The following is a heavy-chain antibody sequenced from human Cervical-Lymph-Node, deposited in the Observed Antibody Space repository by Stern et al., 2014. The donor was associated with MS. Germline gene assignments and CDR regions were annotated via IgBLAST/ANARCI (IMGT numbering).Heavy chain of an antibody. CDR1: GFTVCRDY. CDR3: ARDTSSPERSDW. V-gene: IGHV3-53*01. CDR2: ITNVGST. J-gene: IGHJ4*02. D-gene: IGHD1-1*01. Sequence: EVQLVESGGGVIQPGGSLRLSCTASGFTVCRDYMTWIRQAPGKGLEWVSLITNVGSTFYTDSVKGRFTISRDDSKNTVYLHMTSLRAEDTAMYYCARDTSSPERSDWWGQGTLVTVSS.